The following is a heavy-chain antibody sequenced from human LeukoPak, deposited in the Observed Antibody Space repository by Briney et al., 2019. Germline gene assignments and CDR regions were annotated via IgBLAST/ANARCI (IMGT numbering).Heavy chain of an antibody. V-gene: IGHV1-2*04. CDR1: GYTFTSNY. J-gene: IGHJ5*02. Sequence: ASVKVSCKASGYTFTSNYIHWVRQAPGQGLEWMGWINPNSGGTNYAQKFQGWVTMTRDTSISTAYMELSRLRSDDTAVYYCAREYMTTVTENWFDPWGQGTLVTVSS. D-gene: IGHD4-17*01. CDR2: INPNSGGT. CDR3: AREYMTTVTENWFDP.